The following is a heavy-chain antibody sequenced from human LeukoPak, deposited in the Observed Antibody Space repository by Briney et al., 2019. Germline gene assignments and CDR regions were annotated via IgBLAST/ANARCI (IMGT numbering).Heavy chain of an antibody. CDR1: GYSISSGYY. CDR2: IYPTGST. D-gene: IGHD5-24*01. V-gene: IGHV4-38-2*02. Sequence: SETLSLTCTVSGYSISSGYYWGWIRQPPGKGLEWIGNIYPTGSTYYNPSLKSRVTISVDTSKNQFSLKLSSVTAADTAVYYCARLRWLQLGWYFDYWGQGTLVTVSS. J-gene: IGHJ4*02. CDR3: ARLRWLQLGWYFDY.